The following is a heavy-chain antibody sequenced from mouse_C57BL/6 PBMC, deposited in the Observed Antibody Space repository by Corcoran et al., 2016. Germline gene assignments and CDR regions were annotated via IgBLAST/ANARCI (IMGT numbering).Heavy chain of an antibody. CDR2: IYPGDGDT. D-gene: IGHD2-2*01. J-gene: IGHJ3*01. Sequence: QVQLQQSGAELVKTVASVKISCKASGSAFSSYWMTWVKQRPGKGLEWIGQIYPGDGDTNYNGKFKGKATLTADKSSSTAYMQLSSLTSEDSAVYFCARSTMVTKAWFAYWGQGTLVTVSA. V-gene: IGHV1-80*01. CDR1: GSAFSSYW. CDR3: ARSTMVTKAWFAY.